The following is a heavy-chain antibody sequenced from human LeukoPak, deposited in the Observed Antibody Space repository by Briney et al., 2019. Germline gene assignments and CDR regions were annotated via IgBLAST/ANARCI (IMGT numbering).Heavy chain of an antibody. J-gene: IGHJ5*02. V-gene: IGHV3-30*18. Sequence: GGSLRLSCATSEFTFSSYAMSWVRQAPGKGLEWVAVISYDGSKKYYADSVKGRFTISRDNSKNTLNLQMNSLRAEDTAVYYCAKGEKRVFFGEINVRQKYDWFDPWGQGTQVTVSS. CDR1: EFTFSSYA. D-gene: IGHD3-3*01. CDR3: AKGEKRVFFGEINVRQKYDWFDP. CDR2: ISYDGSKK.